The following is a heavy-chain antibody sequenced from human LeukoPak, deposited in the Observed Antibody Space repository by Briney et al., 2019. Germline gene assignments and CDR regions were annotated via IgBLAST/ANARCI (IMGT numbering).Heavy chain of an antibody. CDR3: ARQVRSMVRGVLGWFDP. V-gene: IGHV4-59*08. Sequence: SETLSLTCTVSGGSISSYYWSWIRQPPGKGLEWIGYIYYSGSTNYNPSLKSRVTISVDTSKNQFSLQLSSVTAADTAVYYCARQVRSMVRGVLGWFDPWGQGTLVTVSS. J-gene: IGHJ5*02. CDR1: GGSISSYY. D-gene: IGHD3-10*01. CDR2: IYYSGST.